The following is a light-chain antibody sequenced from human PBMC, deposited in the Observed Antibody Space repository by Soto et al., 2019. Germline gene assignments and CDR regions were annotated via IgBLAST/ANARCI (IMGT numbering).Light chain of an antibody. CDR2: GAS. CDR1: QSISSGY. J-gene: IGKJ4*01. Sequence: ETVLTQSPGTLSLSPGERATLSCRASQSISSGYLAWYQQRPGQAPRLLISGASNRATGIPDRFSGSGSGTDSTLTISRLEPEACALYYCQQYGGSPLVTFGGGTKVEIK. CDR3: QQYGGSPLVT. V-gene: IGKV3-20*01.